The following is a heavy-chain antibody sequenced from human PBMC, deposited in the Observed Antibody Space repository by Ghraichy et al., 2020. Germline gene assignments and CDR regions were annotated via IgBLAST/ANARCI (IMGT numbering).Heavy chain of an antibody. Sequence: GGSLRLSCEVSGFTFSGSAMHWVRQASGKGLEWVGRIRSKANSYATAYAASVKGRFTISRDDSKNTAYLQMNSLKTEDTAVYYCTRAGYCSGGSCYGFGTGYWGQGTLVTVSS. CDR3: TRAGYCSGGSCYGFGTGY. CDR2: IRSKANSYAT. D-gene: IGHD2-15*01. CDR1: GFTFSGSA. V-gene: IGHV3-73*01. J-gene: IGHJ4*02.